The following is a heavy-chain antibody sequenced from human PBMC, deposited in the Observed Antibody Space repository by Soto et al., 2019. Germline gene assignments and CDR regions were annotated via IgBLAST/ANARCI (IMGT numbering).Heavy chain of an antibody. Sequence: SETLSLTCAVYGGSFSAYYWSWVRQPPGKGLEWIGEIIHSESTKYNPSLKSRVAISVDTSKNQFSLKLSSVTAADTAVYYCARQRPTDGRWEFANYYGMDVWGQGTPVTVSS. CDR3: ARQRPTDGRWEFANYYGMDV. D-gene: IGHD1-26*01. CDR2: IIHSEST. J-gene: IGHJ6*02. CDR1: GGSFSAYY. V-gene: IGHV4-34*12.